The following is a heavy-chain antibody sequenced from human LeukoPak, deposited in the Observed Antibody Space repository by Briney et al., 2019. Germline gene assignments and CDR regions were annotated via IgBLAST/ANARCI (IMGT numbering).Heavy chain of an antibody. CDR2: IIPILGIA. V-gene: IGHV1-69*04. CDR1: GGTFSSYT. CDR3: AREYCSGTSCSYYFDY. Sequence: ASVKVSCKASGGTFSSYTISWVRQAPGQGLEWMGRIIPILGIANYAQKFQGRVTITADKSTSTAYMELSSLRSEDTAVYYCAREYCSGTSCSYYFDYWGQGTLVTVSS. J-gene: IGHJ4*02. D-gene: IGHD2-2*01.